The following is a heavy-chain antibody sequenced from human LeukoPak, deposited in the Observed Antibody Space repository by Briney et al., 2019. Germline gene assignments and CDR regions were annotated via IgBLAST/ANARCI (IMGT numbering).Heavy chain of an antibody. CDR1: GGTFSSYA. Sequence: SVKVSCKASGGTFSSYAISWVRQAPGQGLEWMGGIIPIFGTASYAQKFQGRVTITADESTSTAYMELSSLRSEDTAVYYCARGRKVRGVIIRSYYYYGMDVWGQGTTVTVSS. CDR3: ARGRKVRGVIIRSYYYYGMDV. V-gene: IGHV1-69*01. D-gene: IGHD3-10*01. J-gene: IGHJ6*02. CDR2: IIPIFGTA.